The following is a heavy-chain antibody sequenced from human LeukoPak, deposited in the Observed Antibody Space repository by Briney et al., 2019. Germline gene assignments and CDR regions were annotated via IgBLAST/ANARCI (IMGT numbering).Heavy chain of an antibody. Sequence: GGSLRLSCTASGFTFGDYAMSWVRQAPGKGLEWVSFIRSKAYGGTTEYAASVKGRFTISRDDSKSIAYLQMNSLKTEDTAVYYCTRHHCSSTSCYPFDYWGQGTLVTVSS. D-gene: IGHD2-2*01. CDR1: GFTFGDYA. CDR2: IRSKAYGGTT. J-gene: IGHJ4*02. V-gene: IGHV3-49*04. CDR3: TRHHCSSTSCYPFDY.